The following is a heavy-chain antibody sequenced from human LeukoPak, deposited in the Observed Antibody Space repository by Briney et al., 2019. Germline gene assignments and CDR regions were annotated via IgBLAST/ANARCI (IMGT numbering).Heavy chain of an antibody. CDR3: AREGCSSTSCYEGYYYYYMDV. CDR1: GGSISSGGYY. CDR2: IYHSGST. V-gene: IGHV4-30-2*01. J-gene: IGHJ6*03. D-gene: IGHD2-2*01. Sequence: SQTLSLTCTVSGGSISSGGYYWSWIRQPPGKGLEWIGYIYHSGSTYYNPSLKSRVTISVDRSKNQFSLKLSSVTAADTAVYYCAREGCSSTSCYEGYYYYYMDVWGKGTTVTVSS.